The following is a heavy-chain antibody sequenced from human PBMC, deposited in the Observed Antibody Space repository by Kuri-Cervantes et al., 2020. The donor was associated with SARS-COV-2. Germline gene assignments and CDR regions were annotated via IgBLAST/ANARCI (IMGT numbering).Heavy chain of an antibody. CDR1: GFTFSSYA. D-gene: IGHD4-17*01. Sequence: GGSLRLSCAASGFTFSSYAMHWVRQAPGKGLEWVAVISYDGGNKYYADSVKGRFTISRDNSKNTLYLQMNSLRAEDTAVYYCASSSPATVTYPFDYWGQGTRVTVSS. CDR2: ISYDGGNK. J-gene: IGHJ4*02. CDR3: ASSSPATVTYPFDY. V-gene: IGHV3-30*04.